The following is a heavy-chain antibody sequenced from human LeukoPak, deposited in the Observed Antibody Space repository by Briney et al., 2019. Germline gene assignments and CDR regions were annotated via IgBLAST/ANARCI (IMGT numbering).Heavy chain of an antibody. CDR1: VGTFSSYV. CDR2: IIAIFGTE. Sequence: SVKVSCKASVGTFSSYVISRVRQAPGHGVEWMGGIIAIFGTENYAQKFQGRVTITTDESTSTAYMELSSLRSEDTAVYYCAKFLYYDSSGYHDAFDIWGQGTMVTVSS. V-gene: IGHV1-69*05. J-gene: IGHJ3*02. CDR3: AKFLYYDSSGYHDAFDI. D-gene: IGHD3-22*01.